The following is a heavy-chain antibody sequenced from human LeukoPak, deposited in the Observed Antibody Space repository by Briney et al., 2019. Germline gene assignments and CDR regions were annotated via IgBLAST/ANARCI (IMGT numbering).Heavy chain of an antibody. CDR2: IRSKAYGGTT. J-gene: IGHJ4*02. V-gene: IGHV3-49*04. CDR1: GFTFGDYA. CDR3: TRDGGGYYDLWSGYYYYFDY. Sequence: GGSLRLSCTASGFTFGDYAMSWVRQAPGKGLEWVGFIRSKAYGGTTEYAASVKGRFTISRDDSKSIAYLQMNSLKTEDTAVYYCTRDGGGYYDLWSGYYYYFDYWGQGTLVTVSS. D-gene: IGHD3-3*01.